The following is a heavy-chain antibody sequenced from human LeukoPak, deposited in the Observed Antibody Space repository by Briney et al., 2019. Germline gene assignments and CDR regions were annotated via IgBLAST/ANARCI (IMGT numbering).Heavy chain of an antibody. CDR2: IKQDGSEK. J-gene: IGHJ4*02. CDR3: ARDDDWNYEDY. D-gene: IGHD1-7*01. Sequence: PGGSLRLSCEGSGFTFSNYWMGWVRQAPGKGLQWVANIKQDGSEKYYVDSVKGRFTISRDNAKKSLYLQMNSLRAEDTAVYYCARDDDWNYEDYWGQGTLVTVSS. V-gene: IGHV3-7*01. CDR1: GFTFSNYW.